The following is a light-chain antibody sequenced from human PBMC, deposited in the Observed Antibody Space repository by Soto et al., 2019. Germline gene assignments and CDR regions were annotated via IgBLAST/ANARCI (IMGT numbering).Light chain of an antibody. V-gene: IGKV3-20*01. J-gene: IGKJ3*01. CDR1: QSVSSNY. CDR3: QQLNSYPLT. CDR2: GAS. Sequence: EIVMTQSPGTLSLSPGETATLSCRASQSVSSNYVAWFHQKPGQAPRLLIYGASSRATGVPDRFSASGSGTDFTLTISRLEPEDFATYYCQQLNSYPLTFGPGTKVDIK.